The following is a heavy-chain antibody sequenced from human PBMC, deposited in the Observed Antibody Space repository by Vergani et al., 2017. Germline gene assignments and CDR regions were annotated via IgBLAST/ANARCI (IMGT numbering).Heavy chain of an antibody. CDR1: GFSFGDYA. CDR2: IRNKAYGGTT. V-gene: IGHV3-49*04. D-gene: IGHD5-18*01. J-gene: IGHJ4*02. Sequence: EVQLVESGGGLVPPGRSLRLFCADSGFSFGDYAMTWVRQAPGKGLEWVAFIRNKAYGGTTEYAASVKGRFTISRDDSKRLAYLQLSGLKTEDTAVYFCSRGRGYSFGYSDYWGQGTLVTVSS. CDR3: SRGRGYSFGYSDY.